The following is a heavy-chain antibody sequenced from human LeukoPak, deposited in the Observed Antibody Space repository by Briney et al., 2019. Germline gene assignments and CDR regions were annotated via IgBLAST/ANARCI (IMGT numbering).Heavy chain of an antibody. Sequence: GGSLRLSCAASGFAFSSYAMSWVRQAPGKGLEWVSVISGSGDITYYADSVKGRFTISRDNSKNTLYLQMNSLRAEDTAVYYCAKDANYCDSSDYYYEGKFFDYWGQGTLVTVSS. J-gene: IGHJ4*02. D-gene: IGHD3-22*01. CDR2: ISGSGDIT. CDR3: AKDANYCDSSDYYYEGKFFDY. V-gene: IGHV3-23*01. CDR1: GFAFSSYA.